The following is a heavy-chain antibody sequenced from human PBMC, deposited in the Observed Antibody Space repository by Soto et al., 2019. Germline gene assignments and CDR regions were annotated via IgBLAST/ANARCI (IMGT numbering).Heavy chain of an antibody. D-gene: IGHD3-9*01. CDR3: AKDSGTDILTGYSINWFDP. V-gene: IGHV3-23*01. J-gene: IGHJ5*02. Sequence: GGSLRLSCVVSGFSFSTYAMSWVRQAPGKGLEWVSAISGSGTNTYYADSVKGRFTISKDNSKNTLFLQMNSLRAEDTAIYYCAKDSGTDILTGYSINWFDPWGQGTLVTVSS. CDR2: ISGSGTNT. CDR1: GFSFSTYA.